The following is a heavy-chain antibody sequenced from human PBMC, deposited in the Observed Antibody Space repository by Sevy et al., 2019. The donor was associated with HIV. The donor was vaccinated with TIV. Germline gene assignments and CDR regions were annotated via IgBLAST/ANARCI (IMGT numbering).Heavy chain of an antibody. CDR3: ARVADYYGSGSYYTIFDY. V-gene: IGHV3-74*01. Sequence: GGSLRLSCAASVFTFSSYWMHWVRQAPGKGLVWVSRINSDGSSTSYADSVKGRFTISRDNAKNTLYLQMNSLRAEDTAVYYCARVADYYGSGSYYTIFDYWGQGTLVTVSS. J-gene: IGHJ4*02. D-gene: IGHD3-10*01. CDR2: INSDGSST. CDR1: VFTFSSYW.